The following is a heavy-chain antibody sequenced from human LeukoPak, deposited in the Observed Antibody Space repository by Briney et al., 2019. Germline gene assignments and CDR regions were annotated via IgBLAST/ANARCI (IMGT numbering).Heavy chain of an antibody. V-gene: IGHV3-7*04. CDR2: IKQDGSEK. Sequence: GGSLRLSCAASGFTFSGYSMNWVRQAPGKGLEWVANIKQDGSEKYYVDSVKGRFTISRDNAKNSLHLQMNSLRAEDTAVYYCASDREYYYGSGSFDYWGQGTLVTVSS. J-gene: IGHJ4*02. D-gene: IGHD3-10*01. CDR1: GFTFSGYS. CDR3: ASDREYYYGSGSFDY.